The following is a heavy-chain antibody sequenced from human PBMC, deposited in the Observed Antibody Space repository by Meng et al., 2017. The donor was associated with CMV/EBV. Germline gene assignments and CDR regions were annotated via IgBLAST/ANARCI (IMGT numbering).Heavy chain of an antibody. J-gene: IGHJ4*02. Sequence: GSLRLSCAVYGGSFSGYYWGWIRQLPGKGLEWIGEINHSGSTNYNPSLKSRVTISVDTSKNQFSLKLSSVTAADTAVYYCARGEGDYDFWSGYSYYFDYWGQGTLVTVSS. V-gene: IGHV4-34*01. CDR2: INHSGST. D-gene: IGHD3-3*01. CDR1: GGSFSGYY. CDR3: ARGEGDYDFWSGYSYYFDY.